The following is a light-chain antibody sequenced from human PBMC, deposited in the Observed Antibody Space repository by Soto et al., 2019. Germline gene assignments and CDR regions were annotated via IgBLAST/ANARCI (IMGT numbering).Light chain of an antibody. CDR3: QQYKNWLALT. CDR1: QRLSSN. J-gene: IGKJ4*01. CDR2: GVS. Sequence: EMLMTQSPSTLAVSPGERATLSCRASQRLSSNLAWYQQKPGQAPRLLIYGVSTRATGVPARFSGSGSGTEFALTISSLQYEDSAVYYCQQYKNWLALTFGGGTKVDIK. V-gene: IGKV3-15*01.